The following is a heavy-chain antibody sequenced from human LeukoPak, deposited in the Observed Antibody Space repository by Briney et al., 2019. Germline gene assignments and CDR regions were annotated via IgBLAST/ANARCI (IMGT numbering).Heavy chain of an antibody. Sequence: PGGSLRLSCAASGFTFSSYGMHWVRQAPGKGLEWVAVISYDGNNKYYADSVKGRFTISRDNSKNTLYLQMNSLRAEDTAVYYCAKDWYGSGSYDYWGQGTLVTVSS. D-gene: IGHD3-10*01. J-gene: IGHJ4*02. CDR1: GFTFSSYG. CDR2: ISYDGNNK. CDR3: AKDWYGSGSYDY. V-gene: IGHV3-30*18.